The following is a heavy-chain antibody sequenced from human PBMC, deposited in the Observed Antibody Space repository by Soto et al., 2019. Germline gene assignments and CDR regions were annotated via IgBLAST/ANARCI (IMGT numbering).Heavy chain of an antibody. J-gene: IGHJ6*02. CDR2: ISYDGSNK. Sequence: GGSLRLSCAASGFTFSSYAMHWVRQAPGKGLEWVAVISYDGSNKYYADSVKGRFTISRDNSKNTLYLQMNSLRAEDTAVYYCAWGTVTTWGMDVWGQGTTVTVSS. CDR3: AWGTVTTWGMDV. CDR1: GFTFSSYA. D-gene: IGHD4-17*01. V-gene: IGHV3-30-3*01.